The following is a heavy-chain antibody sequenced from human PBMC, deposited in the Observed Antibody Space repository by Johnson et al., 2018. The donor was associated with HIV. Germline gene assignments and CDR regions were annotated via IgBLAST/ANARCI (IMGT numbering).Heavy chain of an antibody. CDR3: ARACITSDWDDAFDI. CDR1: GFTFSSYD. Sequence: VQLVESGGGVVRPGGSLRLSCAASGFTFSSYDMHWVRQATGKGLEWVSVIYSGGSTYYADSVKGRFTISRDNSKNTLYLQMNSLRAEDTAVYYCARACITSDWDDAFDIWGQGTMVTVSS. J-gene: IGHJ3*02. D-gene: IGHD3-10*01. CDR2: IYSGGST. V-gene: IGHV3-66*01.